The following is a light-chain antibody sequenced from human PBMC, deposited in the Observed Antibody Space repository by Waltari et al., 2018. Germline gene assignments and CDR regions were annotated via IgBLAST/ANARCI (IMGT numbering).Light chain of an antibody. J-gene: IGKJ4*01. V-gene: IGKV3-15*01. CDR3: QQYNNWPPLT. CDR1: QSVSSN. CDR2: GAS. Sequence: EIVMTQSPATLSVSPGERATHSCRASQSVSSNLAWYQQKPGQAPRLLIYGASPRATGIPARFSGSGSGTEFTLTISSLQSEDFAVYYCQQYNNWPPLTFGGGTKVEIK.